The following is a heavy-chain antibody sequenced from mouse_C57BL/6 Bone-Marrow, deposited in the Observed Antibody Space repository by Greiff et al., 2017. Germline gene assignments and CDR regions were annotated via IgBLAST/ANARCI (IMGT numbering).Heavy chain of an antibody. D-gene: IGHD1-1*01. V-gene: IGHV1-19*01. CDR1: GYTFTDYY. CDR2: INPYNGGT. CDR3: ARPPYYYGSTYYFDY. J-gene: IGHJ2*01. Sequence: VQLQQSGPVLVKPGASVKMSCKASGYTFTDYYMNGVKQSHGKSLEWIGVINPYNGGTSYNQKFKGKATLTVDKSSSTAYMELNSLTSEDSAVYYCARPPYYYGSTYYFDYWGQGTTLTVSS.